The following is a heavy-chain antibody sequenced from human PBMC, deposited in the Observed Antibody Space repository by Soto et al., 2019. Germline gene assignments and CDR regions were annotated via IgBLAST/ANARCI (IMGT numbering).Heavy chain of an antibody. CDR1: GFTFSSYS. Sequence: ESGGGLVQPGGSLRLSCAASGFTFSSYSMNWVRQAPGKGLEWVSYISSSSSTIYYADSVKGRFTISRDNAKNSLYLQMNSLRDEDTAVYYCARVKQAAAFGNWFDPWGQGTLVTVSS. CDR3: ARVKQAAAFGNWFDP. J-gene: IGHJ5*02. CDR2: ISSSSSTI. V-gene: IGHV3-48*02. D-gene: IGHD6-13*01.